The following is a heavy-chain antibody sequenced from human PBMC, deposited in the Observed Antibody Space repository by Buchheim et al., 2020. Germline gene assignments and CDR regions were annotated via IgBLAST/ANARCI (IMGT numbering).Heavy chain of an antibody. CDR1: GFTFISYW. D-gene: IGHD6-6*01. V-gene: IGHV3-7*01. CDR3: ARLYAARRGIYYYYGMDV. J-gene: IGHJ6*02. Sequence: EVQLVESGGGLVQPGGSLRVSCAASGFTFISYWMSWVRQAPGKGLEWVANIKQDGSEKYYVDSVTGRFTISRDNAKNSQYLQMNSLRAEDTAVYYYARLYAARRGIYYYYGMDVWGQGTT. CDR2: IKQDGSEK.